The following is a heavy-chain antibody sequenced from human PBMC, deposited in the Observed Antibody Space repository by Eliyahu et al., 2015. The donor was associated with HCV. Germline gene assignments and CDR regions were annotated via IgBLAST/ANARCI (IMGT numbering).Heavy chain of an antibody. Sequence: EVQLLESGGGLVQPGGSLRLSCAASGFTFSSYAMXWVRQAPGKGLXWVSAISGSGGSTYYADSVKGRFTISRDNSKNTLYLQMNSLRAEDTAVYYCARVRNVAELELAFDIWGQGTMVTVSS. J-gene: IGHJ3*02. CDR3: ARVRNVAELELAFDI. D-gene: IGHD1-7*01. V-gene: IGHV3-23*01. CDR2: ISGSGGST. CDR1: GFTFSSYA.